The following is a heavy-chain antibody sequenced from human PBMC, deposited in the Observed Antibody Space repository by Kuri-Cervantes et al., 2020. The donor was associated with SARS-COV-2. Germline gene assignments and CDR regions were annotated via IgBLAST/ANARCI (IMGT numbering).Heavy chain of an antibody. V-gene: IGHV4-39*07. CDR1: GGSISSSSYY. CDR2: INHSGST. CDR3: ARMPYTGWYYFDY. Sequence: SETLSLTCTVSGGSISSSSYYWSWIRQPPGKGLEWIGEINHSGSTNYNPSLKSRVTISVDTSKNQFSLKLSSVTAADTAVYYCARMPYTGWYYFDYWGQGTLVTVSS. D-gene: IGHD6-19*01. J-gene: IGHJ4*02.